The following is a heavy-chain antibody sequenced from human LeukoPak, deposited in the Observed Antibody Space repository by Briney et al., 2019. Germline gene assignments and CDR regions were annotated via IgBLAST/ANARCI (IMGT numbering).Heavy chain of an antibody. CDR1: GGSISSGGYY. J-gene: IGHJ4*02. D-gene: IGHD7-27*01. Sequence: PSQTLSLTCTVSGGSISSGGYYWSWIRQPPGKGLEWIGYIYHSGSTYYNPSLKSRVTISVDRSKNQFSLKLSSVTAADTAVYYCARVPPPQLGTFDYWGQGTLVTVSS. CDR3: ARVPPPQLGTFDY. CDR2: IYHSGST. V-gene: IGHV4-30-2*01.